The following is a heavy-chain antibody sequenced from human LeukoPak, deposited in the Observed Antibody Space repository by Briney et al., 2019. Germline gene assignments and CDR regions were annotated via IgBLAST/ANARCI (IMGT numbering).Heavy chain of an antibody. J-gene: IGHJ4*02. D-gene: IGHD2-15*01. CDR1: GFTFSDST. CDR3: ARGRGGIYPDY. V-gene: IGHV3-21*04. CDR2: INSGSSTM. Sequence: GGSLRLSCAASGFTFSDSTMNWVRQASGKGLEWVASINSGSSTMHYADSVKGRLTISRDNAKNSLYLQLNSLGSEDTAVYYCARGRGGIYPDYWGQGTLVIVSS.